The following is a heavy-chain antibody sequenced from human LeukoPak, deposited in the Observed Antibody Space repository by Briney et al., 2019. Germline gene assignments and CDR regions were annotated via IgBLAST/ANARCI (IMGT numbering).Heavy chain of an antibody. CDR2: FSCSGST. CDR1: GGSISSYY. Sequence: PSETLSLTCTVSGGSISSYYWSWIRQPPGKGLEWIGSFSCSGSTYYNPSLKSRVTISVDTSKSQFSLYMDSVTAADTAVYYCARDWNRYAYWGQGTLVTVSS. D-gene: IGHD1-1*01. V-gene: IGHV4-39*07. CDR3: ARDWNRYAY. J-gene: IGHJ4*02.